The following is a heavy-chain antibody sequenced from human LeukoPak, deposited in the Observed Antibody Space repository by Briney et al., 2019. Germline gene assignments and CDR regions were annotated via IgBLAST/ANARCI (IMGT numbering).Heavy chain of an antibody. J-gene: IGHJ4*02. CDR2: IWHDGSNK. Sequence: GGSLRLSCAASGFTFSSYGMHWVRQAPGKGLEWVAVIWHDGSNKYYADSVKGRFTISRDNSKNTLYLQMNSLRAEDTAVYYCARGEGYYDSSGYYYVHPDYWGQGTLVTVSS. D-gene: IGHD3-22*01. CDR3: ARGEGYYDSSGYYYVHPDY. CDR1: GFTFSSYG. V-gene: IGHV3-33*01.